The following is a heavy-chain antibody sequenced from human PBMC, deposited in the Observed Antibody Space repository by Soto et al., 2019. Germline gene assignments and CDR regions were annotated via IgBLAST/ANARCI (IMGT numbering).Heavy chain of an antibody. Sequence: EVQLVESGGGLVQPGGSLRLSCAASGFTFSGSWMHWVRQAPGKGLVWVSRINGDGSGTSYADFVKGGFTSSRDDAKNTLFLKMNGLRAEDTAVYYCARVIFGSGTANDYWGQGTLVTVSS. CDR3: ARVIFGSGTANDY. D-gene: IGHD3-10*01. V-gene: IGHV3-74*01. CDR2: INGDGSGT. CDR1: GFTFSGSW. J-gene: IGHJ4*02.